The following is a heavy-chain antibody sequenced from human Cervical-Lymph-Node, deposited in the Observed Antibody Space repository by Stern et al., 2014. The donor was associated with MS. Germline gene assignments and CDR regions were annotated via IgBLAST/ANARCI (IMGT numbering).Heavy chain of an antibody. D-gene: IGHD5-18*01. V-gene: IGHV1-24*01. Sequence: QLVQSGAEGKKPGASVKVSCQVSGYTLTDLSMHWVRQAHGKGLEWMGGFAPDAGGTIYAQKFQGRVTMTEDTSTDTAYMELSSLRSEDTAVYYCATGSGYSYGFDDWGQGTLVTVSS. CDR2: FAPDAGGT. CDR3: ATGSGYSYGFDD. J-gene: IGHJ4*02. CDR1: GYTLTDLS.